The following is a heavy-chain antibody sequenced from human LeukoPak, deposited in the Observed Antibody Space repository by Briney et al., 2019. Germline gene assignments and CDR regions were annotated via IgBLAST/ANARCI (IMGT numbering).Heavy chain of an antibody. V-gene: IGHV3-30*18. Sequence: GGSLRLSCAASGFTVGNNRMSWVRQAPGKGLEWVAVISYDGSNKYYADSVKGRFTISRDNSKNTLYLQMNSLRAEDTAVYYCAKDAEYYDFWSGYYPHLDYWGQGTLVTVSS. D-gene: IGHD3-3*01. CDR1: GFTVGNNR. CDR3: AKDAEYYDFWSGYYPHLDY. J-gene: IGHJ4*02. CDR2: ISYDGSNK.